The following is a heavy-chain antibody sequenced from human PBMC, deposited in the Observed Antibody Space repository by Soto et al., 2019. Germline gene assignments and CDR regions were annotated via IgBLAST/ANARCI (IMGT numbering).Heavy chain of an antibody. CDR2: IYYSGST. J-gene: IGHJ4*02. CDR1: GGSVSSGSYY. V-gene: IGHV4-61*01. D-gene: IGHD2-15*01. Sequence: SETLSLTCTVSGGSVSSGSYYWSWIRQPPGKGLEWIGYIYYSGSTNYNPSLKSRVTISVDTSKNQFSLKLSSVTAADTAVYYCARAPRGAALTPRFDYWGQGTLVTVSS. CDR3: ARAPRGAALTPRFDY.